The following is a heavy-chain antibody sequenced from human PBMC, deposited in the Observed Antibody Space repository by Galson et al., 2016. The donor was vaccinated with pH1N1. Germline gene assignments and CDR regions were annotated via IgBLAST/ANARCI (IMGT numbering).Heavy chain of an antibody. CDR3: VRAIAAAASY. Sequence: SLRLSCAASAYTFSMYWMNWVRQAPGKGLEWVANINQDGSQKYYVDSVKGRFTIFRDNAKKSVYLQMNSLRVEDTAVYYCVRAIAAAASYWGQGTLVTVSS. D-gene: IGHD6-13*01. V-gene: IGHV3-7*01. CDR1: AYTFSMYW. CDR2: INQDGSQK. J-gene: IGHJ4*02.